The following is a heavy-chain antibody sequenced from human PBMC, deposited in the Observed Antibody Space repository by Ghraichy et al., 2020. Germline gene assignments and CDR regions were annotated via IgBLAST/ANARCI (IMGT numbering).Heavy chain of an antibody. D-gene: IGHD2-15*01. J-gene: IGHJ4*02. CDR1: GGSVSSYY. V-gene: IGHV4-59*02. CDR2: VDYSGST. Sequence: TLSLTCTVSGGSVSSYYWSWLRQPPGKGLEWIGYVDYSGSTSFNPSLKSRIAMSVDTSKNQISVKVTSVTAADTAVYYCARRYCRGGSCYSALDYWGQGTLVTVSS. CDR3: ARRYCRGGSCYSALDY.